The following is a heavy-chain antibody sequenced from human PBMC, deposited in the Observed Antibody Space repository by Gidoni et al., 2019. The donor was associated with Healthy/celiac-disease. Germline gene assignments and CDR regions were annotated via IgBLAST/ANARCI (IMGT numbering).Heavy chain of an antibody. CDR1: GFSLSNARMG. J-gene: IGHJ5*02. Sequence: QVTLKAYGPVLVKPTETLTLTCTVSGFSLSNARMGVCWIRQPPGKALEWLAHIFSNDEKSYSTTLKSRLTISKDTSKSQVVLTMTNMDPVDTATYYCARMIGGWYEPWGQGTLVTVSS. D-gene: IGHD2-15*01. CDR2: IFSNDEK. CDR3: ARMIGGWYEP. V-gene: IGHV2-26*01.